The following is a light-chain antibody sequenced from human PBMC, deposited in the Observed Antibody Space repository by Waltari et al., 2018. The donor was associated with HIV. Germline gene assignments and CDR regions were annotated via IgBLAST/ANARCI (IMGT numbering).Light chain of an antibody. CDR2: DDS. CDR1: NIGSKS. CDR3: QVWESSSDRFYV. V-gene: IGLV3-21*02. J-gene: IGLJ1*01. Sequence: SYVLTQPPSVSVAPGQTARITCGRDNIGSKSVHWYQQKSDQAPLLVVYDDSDRPSWIPERFAGSNSGNMATLTISRVEAGDEADYYCQVWESSSDRFYVFGTGT.